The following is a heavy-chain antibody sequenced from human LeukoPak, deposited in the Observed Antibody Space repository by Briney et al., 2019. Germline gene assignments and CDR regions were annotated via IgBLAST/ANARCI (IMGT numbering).Heavy chain of an antibody. J-gene: IGHJ6*03. Sequence: ASVKVSCKASGYTFTSYGISWVRQAPGQGLEWMGWINPNSGGTNYAQKFQGRVTMTRDTSISTAYMELSRLRSDDTAVYYCARDGSFPNYYDSSAMDVWGKGTTVTISS. CDR2: INPNSGGT. V-gene: IGHV1-2*02. D-gene: IGHD3-22*01. CDR3: ARDGSFPNYYDSSAMDV. CDR1: GYTFTSYG.